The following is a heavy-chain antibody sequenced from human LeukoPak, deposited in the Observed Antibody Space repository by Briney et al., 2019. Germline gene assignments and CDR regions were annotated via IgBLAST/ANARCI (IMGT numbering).Heavy chain of an antibody. Sequence: SETLSLTCTVSGGSISSYYWSWIRQPPGKGLEWIGYIYYSGSTNYNPSLKSRVTISVDTSKNQFSLKLSSVTAADTAVCYCAQGRGDTMILVWGQGTLVTVSS. CDR2: IYYSGST. CDR1: GGSISSYY. J-gene: IGHJ4*02. CDR3: AQGRGDTMILV. D-gene: IGHD3-22*01. V-gene: IGHV4-59*01.